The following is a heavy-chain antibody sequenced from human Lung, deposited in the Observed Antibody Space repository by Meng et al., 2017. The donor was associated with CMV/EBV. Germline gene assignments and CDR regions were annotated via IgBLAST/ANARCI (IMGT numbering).Heavy chain of an antibody. CDR2: ISTSGSTM. Sequence: GGSLRLXXAASGFTFSNYEMNWVRQAPGQGLEWVPYISTSGSTMYYADSVKGRFTVSRDNAKNSLYLQMNSLRAEDTAVYYCARNGQKTGTPSNYWGQGTLVTVSS. J-gene: IGHJ4*02. D-gene: IGHD1-1*01. CDR3: ARNGQKTGTPSNY. CDR1: GFTFSNYE. V-gene: IGHV3-48*03.